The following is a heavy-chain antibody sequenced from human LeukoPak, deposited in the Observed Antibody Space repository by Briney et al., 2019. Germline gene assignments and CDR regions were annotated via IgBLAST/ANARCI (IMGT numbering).Heavy chain of an antibody. Sequence: SETLSLTCTVSGYSISSGYYWGWIRQPPGKGLEWIGGIYHSGSTYYNPSLKSRVTISVGTSKNQFSLKLSSVTAADTAVYYCASMAGATTGRNFDYWGQGTLVTVSS. D-gene: IGHD1-26*01. V-gene: IGHV4-38-2*02. CDR3: ASMAGATTGRNFDY. CDR1: GYSISSGYY. J-gene: IGHJ4*02. CDR2: IYHSGST.